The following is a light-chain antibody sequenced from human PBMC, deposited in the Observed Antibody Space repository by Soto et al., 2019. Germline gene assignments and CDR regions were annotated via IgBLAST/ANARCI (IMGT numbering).Light chain of an antibody. CDR2: DAS. J-gene: IGKJ5*01. Sequence: EIVSTQSPATLSLXPGERATLSWRASQSVSSYLAWYQQKPGQAPRLLIYDASNRATGIPARFSGSGSGTDFTLTISSLEPEDFAVYYCQQRSNWPITFGQGTRLEIK. CDR3: QQRSNWPIT. CDR1: QSVSSY. V-gene: IGKV3-11*01.